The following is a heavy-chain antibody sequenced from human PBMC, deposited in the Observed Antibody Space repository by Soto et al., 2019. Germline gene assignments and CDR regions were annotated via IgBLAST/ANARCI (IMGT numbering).Heavy chain of an antibody. D-gene: IGHD2-15*01. V-gene: IGHV4-39*01. CDR1: GGSISSSNYY. CDR2: IYYSGYI. J-gene: IGHJ4*02. CDR3: ASKRYCSGGTCYDDY. Sequence: PSETLSLTCSVSGGSISSSNYYWGWIRQPPGKGLEWIGTIYYSGYIYYNPSLKSRVTIAVDTSKNQFSLKLTSVTAADTAVYYCASKRYCSGGTCYDDYWGQGTLVTVSS.